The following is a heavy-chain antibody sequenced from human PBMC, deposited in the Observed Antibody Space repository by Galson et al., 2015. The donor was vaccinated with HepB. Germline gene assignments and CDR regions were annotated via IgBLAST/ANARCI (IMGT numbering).Heavy chain of an antibody. Sequence: SVKVSCKASGYTFTGYYMHWVRQAPGQGLEWMGGIIPIFGTANYAQKFQGRVTITADKSTSTAYMELSSLRSEDTAVYYCVRGGTYSSSWYPFDYWGQGTLVTVSS. V-gene: IGHV1-69*06. CDR2: IIPIFGTA. J-gene: IGHJ4*02. CDR3: VRGGTYSSSWYPFDY. CDR1: GYTFTGYY. D-gene: IGHD6-13*01.